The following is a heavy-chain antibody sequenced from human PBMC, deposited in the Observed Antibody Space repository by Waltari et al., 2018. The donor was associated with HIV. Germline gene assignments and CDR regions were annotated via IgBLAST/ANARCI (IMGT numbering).Heavy chain of an antibody. Sequence: QVQLVQSGAEMKKPGASVMVSCKASGYTFTGYSMHWVRQAPGQGLEWMGWINPPSGDTNCAQKFQGRVTLTRDTSISTAYMELSRLRHDDTAVYYCARPAEDYYDSSGYVYWGQGTLVTVSS. CDR3: ARPAEDYYDSSGYVY. CDR1: GYTFTGYS. D-gene: IGHD3-22*01. CDR2: INPPSGDT. V-gene: IGHV1-2*02. J-gene: IGHJ4*02.